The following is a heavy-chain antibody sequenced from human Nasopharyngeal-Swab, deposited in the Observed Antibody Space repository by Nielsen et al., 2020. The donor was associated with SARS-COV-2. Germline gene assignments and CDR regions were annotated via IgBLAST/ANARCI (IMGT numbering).Heavy chain of an antibody. Sequence: WMRQRPGKGLEWIGYIYYSGSTYYNPSLKSRVTISVDTSKNQFSLELSSVTAADTAVYYCARGGAARPGFDYWGQGTLVTVSS. J-gene: IGHJ4*02. CDR3: ARGGAARPGFDY. CDR2: IYYSGST. V-gene: IGHV4-31*02. D-gene: IGHD6-6*01.